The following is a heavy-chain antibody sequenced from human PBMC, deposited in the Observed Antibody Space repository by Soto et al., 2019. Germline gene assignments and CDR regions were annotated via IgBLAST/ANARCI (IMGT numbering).Heavy chain of an antibody. J-gene: IGHJ4*02. D-gene: IGHD4-17*01. Sequence: NPSETLSLTCAVYGGSFSGYYWSWIRQPPGKGLEWIGEINRSGSTNYNPSLKSRVTISVDTSKNQFSLKLSSVTAADTAVYYCARGLTTVTTVRYFDYWGQGTLVTVS. CDR2: INRSGST. V-gene: IGHV4-34*01. CDR1: GGSFSGYY. CDR3: ARGLTTVTTVRYFDY.